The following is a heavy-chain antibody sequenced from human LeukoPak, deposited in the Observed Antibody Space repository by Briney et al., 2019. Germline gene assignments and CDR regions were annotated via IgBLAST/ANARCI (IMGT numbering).Heavy chain of an antibody. CDR2: INPNSGGT. CDR3: ARDGAYDFWSGYSYYFDY. V-gene: IGHV1-2*06. CDR1: GYTFTGYY. J-gene: IGHJ4*02. D-gene: IGHD3-3*01. Sequence: ASVKVSCKASGYTFTGYYMHWVRQAPGQGLEWMGRINPNSGGTNYAQKFQGRVTMTRDTSISTAYMELSMLRSDDTAVFYCARDGAYDFWSGYSYYFDYWGQGTLVTVSS.